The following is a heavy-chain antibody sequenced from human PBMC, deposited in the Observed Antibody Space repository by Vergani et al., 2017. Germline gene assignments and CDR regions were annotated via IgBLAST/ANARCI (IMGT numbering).Heavy chain of an antibody. Sequence: EVQLVESGGGLVQPGGSLKLSCAASGFTFSGSAMHWVRQASGKGLEWVGRIRRKANSYATAYAASVKGRFTISRDDSKNTAYLQMNSLKTEDTAVYYCTRDRTVGAPYYYYYYMDVWGKGTTVTVYS. J-gene: IGHJ6*03. CDR1: GFTFSGSA. D-gene: IGHD4-23*01. CDR3: TRDRTVGAPYYYYYYMDV. V-gene: IGHV3-73*02. CDR2: IRRKANSYAT.